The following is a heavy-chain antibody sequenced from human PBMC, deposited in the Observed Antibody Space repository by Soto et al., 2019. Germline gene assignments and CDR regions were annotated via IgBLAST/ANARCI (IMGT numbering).Heavy chain of an antibody. J-gene: IGHJ3*01. CDR1: GGSIRNDNFY. V-gene: IGHV4-31*01. Sequence: QVQLQASGQGLVKPSQTLSLTCTVSGGSIRNDNFYWSYLRQRPGKGLEWIGYISYSGYTYYHPSLKSLIIMSIRPPNNQFSRILNSVTAANTAVYYCAKGLEGTVTGREAFGLWGRGTLVTVSS. D-gene: IGHD6-19*01. CDR2: ISYSGYT. CDR3: AKGLEGTVTGREAFGL.